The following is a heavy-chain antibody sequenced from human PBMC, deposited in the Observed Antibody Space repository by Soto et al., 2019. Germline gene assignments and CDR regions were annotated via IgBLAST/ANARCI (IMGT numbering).Heavy chain of an antibody. J-gene: IGHJ3*02. V-gene: IGHV3-23*01. CDR3: RDVIGSDWGVENAFDI. CDR1: GFTFSSYA. Sequence: GGSLRLSCAASGFTFSSYAMSWVRQAPGKGLEWVSAISGSGSSTYYADSVKGRFTISRDNSKNTLYLQMNSLRAEDTVVYYCRDVIGSDWGVENAFDIWGQGTMVTVSS. CDR2: ISGSGSST. D-gene: IGHD2-21*02.